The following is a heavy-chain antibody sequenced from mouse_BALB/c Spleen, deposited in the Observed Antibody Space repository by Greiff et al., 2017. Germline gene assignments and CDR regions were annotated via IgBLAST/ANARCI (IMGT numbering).Heavy chain of an antibody. V-gene: IGHV1-87*01. Sequence: VKLVESGAELARPGASVKLSCKASGYTFTSYWMQWVKQRPGQGLEWIGAIYPGDGDTRYTQKFKGKATLTADKSSSTAYMQLSSLASEDSAVYYCASPDGYYNYYAMDYWGQGTSVTVSS. J-gene: IGHJ4*01. CDR1: GYTFTSYW. CDR2: IYPGDGDT. D-gene: IGHD2-3*01. CDR3: ASPDGYYNYYAMDY.